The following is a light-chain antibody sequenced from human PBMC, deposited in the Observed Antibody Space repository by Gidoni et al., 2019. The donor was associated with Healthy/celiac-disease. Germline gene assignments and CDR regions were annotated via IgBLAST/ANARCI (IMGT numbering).Light chain of an antibody. J-gene: IGKJ4*01. V-gene: IGKV3-20*01. CDR1: PSVSSSY. Sequence: EIVLTQSPGTLSLSPGERATLSCRASPSVSSSYLAWYQQKPGQAPRLLIYGASSRATGIPDRFSGSGYGTDFTLTISRLEPEDFAVYYCQQYGSSPLLTFGGGTKVEIK. CDR3: QQYGSSPLLT. CDR2: GAS.